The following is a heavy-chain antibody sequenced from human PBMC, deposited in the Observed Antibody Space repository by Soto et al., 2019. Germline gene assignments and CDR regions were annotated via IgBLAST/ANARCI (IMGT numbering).Heavy chain of an antibody. D-gene: IGHD6-13*01. V-gene: IGHV1-46*03. J-gene: IGHJ4*02. CDR2: IHPSAGST. Sequence: ASVKVSCKASGYTFTSYYIHWVRQAPGQGLEWMGIIHPSAGSTTYAQKFQGRVTVTRDTSTSTVYMELSSLRSEDTAVYYCARAWESSSWPPFDYWGQGTLVTVSS. CDR3: ARAWESSSWPPFDY. CDR1: GYTFTSYY.